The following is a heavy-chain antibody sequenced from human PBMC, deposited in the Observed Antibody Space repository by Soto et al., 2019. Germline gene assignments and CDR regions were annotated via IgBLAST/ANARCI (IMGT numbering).Heavy chain of an antibody. CDR3: GRILRNNHHPPDY. CDR2: IFSNDEK. J-gene: IGHJ4*02. CDR1: GISLSNARTG. V-gene: IGHV2-26*01. Sequence: GSGPTLVNPTETLTLTCTVSGISLSNARTGVSWIRQPPGKALEWLAHIFSNDEKSYRTSLKSRLTISKDTSKSQVVLTMTNVDPVDTATYYCGRILRNNHHPPDYWGQGILVTVS.